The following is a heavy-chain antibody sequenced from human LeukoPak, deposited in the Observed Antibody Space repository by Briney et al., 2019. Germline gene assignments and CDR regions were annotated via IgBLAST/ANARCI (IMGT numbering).Heavy chain of an antibody. J-gene: IGHJ4*02. CDR1: GFMFSRFW. CDR2: IKKDGSEK. V-gene: IGHV3-7*01. Sequence: PGGSLRLACAASGFMFSRFWMSWVRQAPGQGLEWVANIKKDGSEKSYVDSVKRLFTISRDNAKNSLYLQMNSLRVEDTAVYYCAATGSSAGWYSFDYWGQGTLVTVSS. CDR3: AATGSSAGWYSFDY. D-gene: IGHD6-19*01.